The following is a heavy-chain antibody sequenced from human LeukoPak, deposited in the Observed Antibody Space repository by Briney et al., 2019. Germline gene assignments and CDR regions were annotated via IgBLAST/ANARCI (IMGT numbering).Heavy chain of an antibody. CDR3: ARGGYSSSWESPGDY. CDR2: INPNSGGT. Sequence: ASVKVSCKASGYTFTGYYMHWVRQAPGQGLEWMGWINPNSGGTNYAQKFQGRVTMTRDTSISTAYMELSSVTAADTAVYYCARGGYSSSWESPGDYWGQGTLVTVSS. CDR1: GYTFTGYY. J-gene: IGHJ4*02. V-gene: IGHV1-2*02. D-gene: IGHD6-13*01.